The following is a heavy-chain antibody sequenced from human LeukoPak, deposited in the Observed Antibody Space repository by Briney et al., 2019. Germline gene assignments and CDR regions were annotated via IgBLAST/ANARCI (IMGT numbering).Heavy chain of an antibody. Sequence: GASVKVSCKASGATFTTYGFSWVRQAPGQGLEWMGWINPNSGGTNYAQKLQGRVTMTTDTSTSTAYMELRSLRSDDTAVYYCARPASGLFDYWGQGTLVTVSS. J-gene: IGHJ4*02. CDR3: ARPASGLFDY. CDR1: GATFTTYG. V-gene: IGHV1-18*01. D-gene: IGHD3-10*01. CDR2: INPNSGGT.